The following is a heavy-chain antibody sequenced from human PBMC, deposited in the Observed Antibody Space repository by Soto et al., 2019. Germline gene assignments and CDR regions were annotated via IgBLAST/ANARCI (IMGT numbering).Heavy chain of an antibody. D-gene: IGHD3-9*01. V-gene: IGHV1-58*01. CDR1: GFTFTSSA. CDR3: AAIRLRYFDWSAFDY. J-gene: IGHJ4*02. CDR2: IVVGSGNT. Sequence: SVKVSCKASGFTFTSSAVQWVRQARGQRLEWIGWIVVGSGNTNYAQKFQERVTITRDMSTSTAYMELSSLRSEDTAVYYCAAIRLRYFDWSAFDYWGQGTLVTVSS.